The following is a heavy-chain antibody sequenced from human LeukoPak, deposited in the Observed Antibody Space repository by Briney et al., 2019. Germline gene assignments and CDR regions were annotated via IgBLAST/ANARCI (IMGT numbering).Heavy chain of an antibody. CDR2: IKQDGSEE. V-gene: IGHV3-7*01. CDR3: AGGVGWVFDI. Sequence: PGGSLRLSCAASGFTFSSYWMTWVRQAPGKGLEWVAIIKQDGSEEYYVGSVKGRFTISRDNAKNLLSLQLNSLRAEDTAVYYCAGGVGWVFDIWGQGTMVTASS. CDR1: GFTFSSYW. J-gene: IGHJ3*02. D-gene: IGHD2-8*01.